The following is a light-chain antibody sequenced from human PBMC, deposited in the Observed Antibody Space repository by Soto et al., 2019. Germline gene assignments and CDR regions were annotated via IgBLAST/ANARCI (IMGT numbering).Light chain of an antibody. Sequence: IHRTQSASSLSASIGYRVTITCRASQSIIKYLNWYQQKPGKAPKLLTYAASNLQSGVPSRFSSSGSGTDFTLTISSLQPEDFATYYCQQSYSIVACPFGQGTKVDIK. CDR1: QSIIKY. CDR2: AAS. J-gene: IGKJ1*01. V-gene: IGKV1-39*01. CDR3: QQSYSIVACP.